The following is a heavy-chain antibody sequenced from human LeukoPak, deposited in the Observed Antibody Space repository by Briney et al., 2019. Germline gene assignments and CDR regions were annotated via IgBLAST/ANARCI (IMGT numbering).Heavy chain of an antibody. J-gene: IGHJ2*01. Sequence: HGESLKISCKGSGYSFTSYWIGLVRQMPGKGLEWMGIIYPGDSDTRYSPSFQGQATISADKSISTAYLQWSSLKASDTAMYYCARPYSVAGSLWYFDLWGRGTLVTVSS. CDR3: ARPYSVAGSLWYFDL. V-gene: IGHV5-51*01. D-gene: IGHD6-19*01. CDR1: GYSFTSYW. CDR2: IYPGDSDT.